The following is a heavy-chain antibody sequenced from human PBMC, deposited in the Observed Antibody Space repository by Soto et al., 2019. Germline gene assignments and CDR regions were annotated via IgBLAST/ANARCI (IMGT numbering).Heavy chain of an antibody. CDR2: ISGSGGNT. J-gene: IGHJ6*02. D-gene: IGHD6-13*01. V-gene: IGHV3-23*01. Sequence: GGSLRLSCAVSGFTFRSYAMNWVRQAPGKGLEWVSGISGSGGNTYYADSVKGRFTISRDNSKNTLYFQMNSLRAEDTAVYYCAKDRSSWYPADDYFHYGMDVWGQGTTVTVSS. CDR1: GFTFRSYA. CDR3: AKDRSSWYPADDYFHYGMDV.